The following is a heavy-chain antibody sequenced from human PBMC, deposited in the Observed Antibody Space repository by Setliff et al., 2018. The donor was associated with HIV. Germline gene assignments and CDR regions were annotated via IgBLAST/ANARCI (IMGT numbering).Heavy chain of an antibody. V-gene: IGHV3-30*04. CDR3: ARVRQQSGWFGLGS. D-gene: IGHD6-19*01. Sequence: GESLKISCAASGFTFNNYALHWVRQAPGKGLEWVALITFDGGLKYYADSVRGRFTISRDNSKKMLYLQMNSMRVEDTAVYYCARVRQQSGWFGLGSWGQGTLVTVSS. CDR2: ITFDGGLK. J-gene: IGHJ4*02. CDR1: GFTFNNYA.